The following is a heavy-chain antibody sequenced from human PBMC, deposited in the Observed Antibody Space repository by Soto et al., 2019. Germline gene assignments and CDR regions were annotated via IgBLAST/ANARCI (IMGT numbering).Heavy chain of an antibody. Sequence: GESLKISCKGSGYSFTSYWIGWVRQMPGKGLEWMGIIYPGDSDTRYSPSFQGQVTISADKSISTAYLQWSSLKASDTAMYYCARVGQMATIKIYYYYYGMDVWGQGTTVTVSS. CDR1: GYSFTSYW. CDR3: ARVGQMATIKIYYYYYGMDV. V-gene: IGHV5-51*01. CDR2: IYPGDSDT. J-gene: IGHJ6*02. D-gene: IGHD5-12*01.